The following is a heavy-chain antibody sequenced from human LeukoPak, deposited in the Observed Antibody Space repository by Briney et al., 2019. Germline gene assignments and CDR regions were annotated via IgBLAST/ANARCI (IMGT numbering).Heavy chain of an antibody. CDR2: INPSGGST. J-gene: IGHJ4*02. V-gene: IGHV1-46*01. CDR1: GYTFTSYY. CDR3: ASAVGATTVFDY. D-gene: IGHD1-26*01. Sequence: ASVKVSCKASGYTFTSYYMHWVRQAPGQGLEWMGIINPSGGSTSYAQKFQGRVTMTRDTSTSTVYMELSSLRSEDTAVYYCASAVGATTVFDYWGQGTLVTVSS.